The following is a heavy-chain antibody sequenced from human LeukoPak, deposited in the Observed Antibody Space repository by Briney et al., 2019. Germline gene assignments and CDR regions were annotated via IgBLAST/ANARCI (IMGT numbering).Heavy chain of an antibody. V-gene: IGHV3-74*01. D-gene: IGHD1-26*01. CDR3: ARRTQSGTYYYFDY. J-gene: IGHJ4*02. CDR2: INSDGRST. Sequence: GGSLRLSCAASGFTFNIYWMHWVRQAPGKGLVWVSLINSDGRSTSYADSVKGRFTISRDNSKNTVYLQMNSLRAEDTAVYFCARRTQSGTYYYFDYWGQGTLVTVSS. CDR1: GFTFNIYW.